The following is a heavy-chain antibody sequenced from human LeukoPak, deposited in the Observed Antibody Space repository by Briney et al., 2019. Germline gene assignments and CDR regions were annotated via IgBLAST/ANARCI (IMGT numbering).Heavy chain of an antibody. V-gene: IGHV3-21*03. CDR3: STEYYGSANFNF. D-gene: IGHD3-10*01. CDR1: GFPFSSSY. CDR2: ISSSTSYI. Sequence: GGSLRLSCAASGFPFSSSYMSWVRQAPGKGLEWVSSISSSTSYIFYADSVRGRVTISRDNAKNSLYLQMNSLKTEDTAVYYCSTEYYGSANFNFWGQGTLVTVSS. J-gene: IGHJ4*02.